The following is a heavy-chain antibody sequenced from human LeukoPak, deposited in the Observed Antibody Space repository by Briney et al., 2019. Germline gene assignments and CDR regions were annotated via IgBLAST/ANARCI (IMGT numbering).Heavy chain of an antibody. CDR1: GGSISSYY. CDR3: ARTVAVAGSETIDY. Sequence: SETLSLTCTVSGGSISSYYWSWIPQPPGKGLEWIGYIYYSGSTNYNPSLKSRVTISVDTSKNQFSLKLSSVTAADTAVYYCARTVAVAGSETIDYWGQGTLVTVSS. V-gene: IGHV4-59*01. D-gene: IGHD6-19*01. CDR2: IYYSGST. J-gene: IGHJ4*02.